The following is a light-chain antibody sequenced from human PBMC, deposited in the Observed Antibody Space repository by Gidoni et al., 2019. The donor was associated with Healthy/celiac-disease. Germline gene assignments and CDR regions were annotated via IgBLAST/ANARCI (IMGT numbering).Light chain of an antibody. CDR3: QQYYSTPQT. J-gene: IGKJ1*01. V-gene: IGKV4-1*01. CDR1: QSVLYSSNNKNY. CDR2: WAS. Sequence: DIVMTQSPDSLAVSLGERATSNCKSSQSVLYSSNNKNYLAWYQQKPGPPPKLLIYWASTRESGVPDRFSGSGSGTDFTLTISSLQAEDVAVYYCQQYYSTPQTFGQGTKVEIK.